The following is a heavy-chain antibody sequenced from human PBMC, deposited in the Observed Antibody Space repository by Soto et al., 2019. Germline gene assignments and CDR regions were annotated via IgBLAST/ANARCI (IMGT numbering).Heavy chain of an antibody. Sequence: GGSLRLSCVASGFTFENYAMSWVRQAPGKGLEWVSAISGSGGTTYYSDSVKGRFTISRDNSKNTVYLQMNDLRVEDAAEYFCAKDSWAIFEGPAGEYYAMDVWGQGTTVTVSS. CDR2: ISGSGGTT. CDR1: GFTFENYA. J-gene: IGHJ6*02. CDR3: AKDSWAIFEGPAGEYYAMDV. V-gene: IGHV3-23*01. D-gene: IGHD3-3*01.